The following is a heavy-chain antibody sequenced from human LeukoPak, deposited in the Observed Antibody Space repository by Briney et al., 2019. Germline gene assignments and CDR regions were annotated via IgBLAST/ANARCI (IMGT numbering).Heavy chain of an antibody. CDR3: AKSSRATTSGPFDY. D-gene: IGHD6-13*01. CDR2: ISYDGNNK. CDR1: GFTVSSNY. V-gene: IGHV3-30*18. J-gene: IGHJ4*02. Sequence: PGGSLRLSCAASGFTVSSNYMNWVRQAPGKGLEWVAIISYDGNNKYYTDSVRGRFTISRENSKNTLYLQMNSLRAEDTAVYYCAKSSRATTSGPFDYWGQGTLVTVSS.